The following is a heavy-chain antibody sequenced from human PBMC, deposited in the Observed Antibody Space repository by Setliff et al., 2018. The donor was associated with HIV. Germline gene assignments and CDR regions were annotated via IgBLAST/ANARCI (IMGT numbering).Heavy chain of an antibody. CDR3: AREGRWLEHPYGFAV. J-gene: IGHJ1*01. D-gene: IGHD3-10*01. CDR1: GGSIGNYY. Sequence: NPSETLSLTCTVSGGSIGNYYWNWIRQSPGKGLEWIAYIYYNGNRNYNPSLKSRVTISVDTTKNQFSLKMASVTAADTAVYYCAREGRWLEHPYGFAVWGQGRLVTVSS. V-gene: IGHV4-59*01. CDR2: IYYNGNR.